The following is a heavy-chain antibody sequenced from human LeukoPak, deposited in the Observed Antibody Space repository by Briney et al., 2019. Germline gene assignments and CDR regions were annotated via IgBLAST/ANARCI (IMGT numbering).Heavy chain of an antibody. V-gene: IGHV1-24*01. CDR2: FDPEDGET. D-gene: IGHD3-10*01. Sequence: ASVKVSCKVSGYTLTELSMHWVRQAPGKGLEWMGCFDPEDGETIYAQKFQGRVTLTEDTSTDTAYMELSSLRSEDTAVYYCATVPITMVRGAQTRFDYWGQGTLVTVSS. CDR3: ATVPITMVRGAQTRFDY. CDR1: GYTLTELS. J-gene: IGHJ4*02.